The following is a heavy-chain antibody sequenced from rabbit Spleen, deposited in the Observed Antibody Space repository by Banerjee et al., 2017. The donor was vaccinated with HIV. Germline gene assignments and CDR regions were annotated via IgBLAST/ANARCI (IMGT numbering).Heavy chain of an antibody. J-gene: IGHJ4*01. Sequence: QEQLKESGGALVKPGASLTLTCIASGVSFGDDSYMCWVRQAPGKGLEWIACIETGSSGFTYFASWAKGRFTISKPSSTTVTLQMTSLTAADTATYFCAKPLAGSNAWRFYYFNLWGPGTLVTVS. CDR2: IETGSSGFT. CDR3: AKPLAGSNAWRFYYFNL. CDR1: GVSFGDDSY. D-gene: IGHD4-2*01. V-gene: IGHV1S45*01.